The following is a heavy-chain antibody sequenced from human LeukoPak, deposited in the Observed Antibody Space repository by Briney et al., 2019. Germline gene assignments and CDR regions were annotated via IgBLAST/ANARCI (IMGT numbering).Heavy chain of an antibody. J-gene: IGHJ4*02. CDR3: ARDLLGSGSYYS. D-gene: IGHD3-10*01. Sequence: GGSLRLSCAASGFTVSSNNMNWVRQAPGKGLEWVSVIYAGGSTYYADSVEGRFTISRDNSKNTLYLQMNSLRAEDTAVYYCARDLLGSGSYYSWGQGTLVTVSS. CDR2: IYAGGST. CDR1: GFTVSSNN. V-gene: IGHV3-66*02.